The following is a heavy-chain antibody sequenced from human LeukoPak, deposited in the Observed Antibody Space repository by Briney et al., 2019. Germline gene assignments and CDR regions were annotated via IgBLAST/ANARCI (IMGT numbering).Heavy chain of an antibody. CDR1: GYTFTDYY. D-gene: IGHD3-10*01. CDR3: ARGITMVRGVIMDWFDP. CDR2: INPNSGGT. Sequence: ASVKVSCKASGYTFTDYYMHWVRQAPGQGLEWMGWINPNSGGTNYAQTFQGRVTMTRDTSISTAYMELSRLRSDDTAVYYCARGITMVRGVIMDWFDPWGQGTLVTVSS. V-gene: IGHV1-2*02. J-gene: IGHJ5*02.